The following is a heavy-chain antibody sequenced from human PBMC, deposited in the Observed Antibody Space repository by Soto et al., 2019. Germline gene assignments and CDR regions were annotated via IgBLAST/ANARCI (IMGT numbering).Heavy chain of an antibody. CDR1: GFTFGTYE. CDR2: ISRSGSTI. J-gene: IGHJ6*02. CDR3: ARDPSLSSSSYRSYYSGVDV. D-gene: IGHD6-6*01. Sequence: EVQLAESGGGLVQPGGSLRLSCAASGFTFGTYEMNWVRQAPGKGLEWVSYISRSGSTIYYADSVKGRFTISRDNAKNSLYLQLNRLRAEGTAVYYCARDPSLSSSSYRSYYSGVDVWGQGTTVNVSS. V-gene: IGHV3-48*03.